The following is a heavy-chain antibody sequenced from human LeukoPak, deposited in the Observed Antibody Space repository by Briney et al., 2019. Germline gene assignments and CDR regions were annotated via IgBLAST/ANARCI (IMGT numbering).Heavy chain of an antibody. CDR2: ISYDGSNK. Sequence: PGRSLRLSCAASGFTFSSYGMHWVRQAPGKGLEWVAVISYDGSNKYYADSVKGRFTISRDNSKNTLYLQMNSLRAEDTAAYYCAKAGDSSGYYFDYWGQGTLVTVSS. J-gene: IGHJ4*02. CDR3: AKAGDSSGYYFDY. V-gene: IGHV3-30*18. D-gene: IGHD3-22*01. CDR1: GFTFSSYG.